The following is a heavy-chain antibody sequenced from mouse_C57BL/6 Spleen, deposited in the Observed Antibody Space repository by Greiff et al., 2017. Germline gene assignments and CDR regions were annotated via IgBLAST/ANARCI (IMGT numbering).Heavy chain of an antibody. Sequence: EVKLMESGGGLVKPGGSLKLSCAASGFTFSSYAMSWVRQTPEKRLEWVATISDGGSYTDYPDNVKGRFTISRDNAKNHLYLQMSHLKSEDTAMYYCARGTGPFDYWGQGTTLTVSS. V-gene: IGHV5-4*03. CDR3: ARGTGPFDY. J-gene: IGHJ2*01. CDR2: ISDGGSYT. D-gene: IGHD4-1*01. CDR1: GFTFSSYA.